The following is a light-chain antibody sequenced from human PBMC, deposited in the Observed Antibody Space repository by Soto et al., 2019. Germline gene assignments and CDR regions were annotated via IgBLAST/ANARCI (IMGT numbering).Light chain of an antibody. CDR3: ASYAGTKLFV. CDR2: EVT. CDR1: SSDVGFYNF. V-gene: IGLV2-8*01. Sequence: QSVLTQPPSASGSPGQSLTISCTGTSSDVGFYNFVSWYQQRPGKAPKLVIYEVTKRPSGVPDRFSGSKSGSTASLTVSGLQADDEADYHCASYAGTKLFVFGRGTKVTV. J-gene: IGLJ1*01.